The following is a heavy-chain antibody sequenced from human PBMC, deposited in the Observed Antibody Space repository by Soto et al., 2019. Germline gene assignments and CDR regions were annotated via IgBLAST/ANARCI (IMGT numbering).Heavy chain of an antibody. Sequence: GGSLRLSCTASGFSISSDWMNWVRQSPGKGLEWVAILKKDGSEEFYVDSVKGRFTISRDNSKNTLYLQMNSLRAEDTAVYYCAASEQLPSRYYYYYGMDVWGQGTTVTVSS. CDR1: GFSISSDW. V-gene: IGHV3-7*03. CDR3: AASEQLPSRYYYYYGMDV. CDR2: LKKDGSEE. D-gene: IGHD2-2*01. J-gene: IGHJ6*02.